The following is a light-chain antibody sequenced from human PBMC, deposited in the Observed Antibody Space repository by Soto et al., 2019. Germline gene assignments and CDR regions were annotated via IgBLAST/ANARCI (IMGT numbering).Light chain of an antibody. V-gene: IGLV2-14*01. J-gene: IGLJ2*01. CDR1: SSDVGAYNS. CDR2: EVT. CDR3: SSFTTTSTLVV. Sequence: QAVVSQPASVSGSPGQSITISCTGTSSDVGAYNSVSWYQQHPGKAPKLMIYEVTNRPSGVSNRFSGFKSGTTASLTISGLQAEDEADYFCSSFTTTSTLVVFGGRTKLTVL.